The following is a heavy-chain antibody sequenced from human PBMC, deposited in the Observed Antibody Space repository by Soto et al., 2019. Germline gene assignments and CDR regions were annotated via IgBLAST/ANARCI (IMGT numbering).Heavy chain of an antibody. CDR2: IYYSGST. CDR1: GGSISSGGYY. J-gene: IGHJ6*02. D-gene: IGHD3-10*01. Sequence: SETLSLTCTVSGGSISSGGYYWSWIRQHPGKGLEWIGYIYYSGSTYYNPSLKSRVTISVDTSKNQFSLKLSSVTAADTAVYYCASSPAYYYGSGGMDVWGQGTTVTVSS. CDR3: ASSPAYYYGSGGMDV. V-gene: IGHV4-31*03.